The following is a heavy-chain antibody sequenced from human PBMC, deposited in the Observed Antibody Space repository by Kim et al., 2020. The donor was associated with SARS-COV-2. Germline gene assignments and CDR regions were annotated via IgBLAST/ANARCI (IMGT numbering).Heavy chain of an antibody. CDR2: INHSGST. J-gene: IGHJ5*02. D-gene: IGHD3-16*01. CDR3: ARGGGLWGSYRKNWFDP. Sequence: SETLSLTCAVYGGSFSGYYWSWIRQPPGKGLEWIGEINHSGSTNYNPSLKSRVTISVDTSKNQFSLKLSSVTAADTAVYYCARGGGLWGSYRKNWFDPWGQGTLVTVSS. V-gene: IGHV4-34*01. CDR1: GGSFSGYY.